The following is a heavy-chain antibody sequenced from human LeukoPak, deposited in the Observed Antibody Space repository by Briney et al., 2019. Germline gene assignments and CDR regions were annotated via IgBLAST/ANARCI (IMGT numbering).Heavy chain of an antibody. CDR2: IGADGGTT. CDR3: AKALNYWYFDL. CDR1: GSTLSNYD. J-gene: IGHJ2*01. Sequence: PGGSLRLSCAASGSTLSNYDMSWVRQAPGKGLEWVSAIGADGGTTYADSVKGRFTISRDTSKNTLYLQMNSLRAEDTATYYCAKALNYWYFDLWGRGNLVTVSS. V-gene: IGHV3-23*01.